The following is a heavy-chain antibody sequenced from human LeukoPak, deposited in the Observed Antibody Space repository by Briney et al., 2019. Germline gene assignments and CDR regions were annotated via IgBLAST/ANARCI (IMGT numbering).Heavy chain of an antibody. CDR3: ARRLTQYDCFDP. D-gene: IGHD2-2*01. J-gene: IGHJ5*02. CDR2: TYYRSTWYN. V-gene: IGHV6-1*01. Sequence: PSQTPSLTCAISGDSVSSNSVTWNWIRQSPSRGLEWLGRTYYRSTWYNDYAVSVRGRITVNPDTSKNQFSLHLNSVTPEDTAVYCCARRLTQYDCFDPWGQGILVTVSS. CDR1: GDSVSSNSVT.